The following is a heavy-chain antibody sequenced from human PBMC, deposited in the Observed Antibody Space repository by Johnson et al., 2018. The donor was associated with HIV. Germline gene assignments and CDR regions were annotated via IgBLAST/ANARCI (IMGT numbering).Heavy chain of an antibody. J-gene: IGHJ3*02. CDR3: AKNTAMVGDAFDI. Sequence: QVLLVESGGGVVQPGRSLRLSCAASGFSFSSYGMHWVRQAPGKGLEWVAVIWYDGSNKYYADSMKGRFTISRDNSKKTLHLQMSSLRGDDTAVYYCAKNTAMVGDAFDIWGQGTMVTVSS. CDR2: IWYDGSNK. D-gene: IGHD5-18*01. V-gene: IGHV3-33*06. CDR1: GFSFSSYG.